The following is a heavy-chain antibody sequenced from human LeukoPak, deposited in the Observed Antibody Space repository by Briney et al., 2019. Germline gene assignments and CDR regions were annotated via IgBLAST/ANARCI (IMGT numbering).Heavy chain of an antibody. CDR3: AGDRDYGDDYRPSSRYNWFDP. D-gene: IGHD4-17*01. V-gene: IGHV1-69*05. J-gene: IGHJ5*02. CDR2: IIPIFGTA. CDR1: GGTFSSYA. Sequence: SVKVSCXASGGTFSSYAISWVRQAPGQGLEWMGRIIPIFGTANYAQKFQGRVTITTDESTSTAYMELSSLRSEDTAVYYCAGDRDYGDDYRPSSRYNWFDPWGQGTLVTVSS.